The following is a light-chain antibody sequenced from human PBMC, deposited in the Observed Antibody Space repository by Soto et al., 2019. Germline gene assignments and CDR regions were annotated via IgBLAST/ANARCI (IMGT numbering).Light chain of an antibody. CDR2: SNN. J-gene: IGLJ2*01. CDR1: SSNIGSNT. CDR3: AAWDDSLHVV. Sequence: LTQPPSASGTPGQRVTISCSGSSSNIGSNTVNWYQQLPGTAPKLLIYSNNQRPSGVPDRFSGSKSGTSASLAISGLQSEDEADYYCAAWDDSLHVVFGGGTQLTVL. V-gene: IGLV1-44*01.